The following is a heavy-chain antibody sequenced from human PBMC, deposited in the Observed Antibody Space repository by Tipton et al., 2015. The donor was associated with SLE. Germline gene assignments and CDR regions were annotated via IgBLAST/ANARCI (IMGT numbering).Heavy chain of an antibody. CDR3: ARPGAGATISAFDI. J-gene: IGHJ3*02. CDR1: AFTFRSYA. V-gene: IGHV3-48*03. CDR2: ISTSGSFT. Sequence: SLRLSCAASAFTFRSYAMTWVRQAPGKGLEWVSSISTSGSFTDYADSVKGRFTISRDNARNSLYLQMNSLRVEDTAIYFCARPGAGATISAFDIWGPGTMVTVSS. D-gene: IGHD1-26*01.